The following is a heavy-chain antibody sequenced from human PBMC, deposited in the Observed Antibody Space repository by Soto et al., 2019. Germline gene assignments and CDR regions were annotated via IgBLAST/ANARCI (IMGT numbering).Heavy chain of an antibody. J-gene: IGHJ4*02. CDR3: VLRYDYRFY. CDR2: IYYSGST. Sequence: PSETLSLTCAVSGGSISSGGYYWNWIRQLPGKGLEWIGHIYYSGSTYYNPSLKSRVTISVDTSKNQFSLKLSSVTAADTAVYYCVLRYDYRFYWGQGTLVTSPQ. CDR1: GGSISSGGYY. V-gene: IGHV4-31*11. D-gene: IGHD4-4*01.